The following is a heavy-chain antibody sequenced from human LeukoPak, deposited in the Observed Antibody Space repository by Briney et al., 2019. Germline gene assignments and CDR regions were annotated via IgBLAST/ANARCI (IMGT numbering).Heavy chain of an antibody. CDR2: INPNHGDT. CDR3: ARDLYDFWSGYSSYYYYYMDV. Sequence: ASVKVSCKASGYTFTGYYMHWVRQAPGQGLEWMGWINPNHGDTNYAQKFQDRVSMTRDTSISTAYMHLSRLRSADTAVYYCARDLYDFWSGYSSYYYYYMDVWGKGTTVTVSS. V-gene: IGHV1-2*02. CDR1: GYTFTGYY. J-gene: IGHJ6*03. D-gene: IGHD3-3*01.